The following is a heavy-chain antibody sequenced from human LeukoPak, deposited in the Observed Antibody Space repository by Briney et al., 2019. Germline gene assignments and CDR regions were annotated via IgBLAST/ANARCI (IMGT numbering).Heavy chain of an antibody. J-gene: IGHJ3*02. D-gene: IGHD4-17*01. CDR2: ISAYNGNT. V-gene: IGHV1-18*01. CDR3: ARDRGLYGDYEGAFDI. CDR1: GYTFTSYG. Sequence: GASVKVSCKASGYTFTSYGISWVRQAPGQGLEWMGWISAYNGNTNYAQKLQGRVTMTTDTSTSTAYMALRSLRSDDTAVYYCARDRGLYGDYEGAFDIWGQGTMVTVSS.